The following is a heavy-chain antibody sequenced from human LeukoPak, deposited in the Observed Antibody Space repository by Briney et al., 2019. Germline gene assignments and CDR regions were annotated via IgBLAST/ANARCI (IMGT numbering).Heavy chain of an antibody. D-gene: IGHD3-22*01. J-gene: IGHJ4*02. CDR1: GFTFSTYA. V-gene: IGHV3-23*01. CDR3: AKDLGGYYDSSGSFDY. Sequence: GGSLRLSCAASGFTFSTYAMSWVRQAAGKGLEWVSLISGSGGGTYYADSVKGRFTISRDNSKNTLYLQMNSLRAEDTAVYYCAKDLGGYYDSSGSFDYWGQGTLVTVSS. CDR2: ISGSGGGT.